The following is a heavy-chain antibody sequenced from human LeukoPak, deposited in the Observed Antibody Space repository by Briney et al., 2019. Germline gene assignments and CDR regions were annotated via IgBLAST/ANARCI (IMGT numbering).Heavy chain of an antibody. J-gene: IGHJ4*02. V-gene: IGHV4-59*01. D-gene: IGHD1-26*01. CDR3: ARDSGSYSFFDY. Sequence: KSSETLSLTCTVSGGSISSFYWSWIRQPPRKGLEWIGYIYYTGSTDYSPSLKSRVTMSVDTSKNQVSLKLYSVTAADTAMYYCARDSGSYSFFDYWGQGVLVTVSS. CDR1: GGSISSFY. CDR2: IYYTGST.